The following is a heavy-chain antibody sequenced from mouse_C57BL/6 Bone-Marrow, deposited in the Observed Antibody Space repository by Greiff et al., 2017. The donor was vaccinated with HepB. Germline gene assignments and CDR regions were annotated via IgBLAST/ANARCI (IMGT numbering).Heavy chain of an antibody. CDR1: GYAFSSSW. J-gene: IGHJ4*01. CDR2: IYPGDGDT. D-gene: IGHD5-1*01. CDR3: ARRVPGYAMDY. Sequence: QVQLQQSGPELVKPGASVKISCKASGYAFSSSWMNWVKQRPGKGLEWIGRIYPGDGDTNYNGKFKGKATLTADKSSSTAYMQLSSLTSEDSAVYFFARRVPGYAMDYWGQGTSVTVSS. V-gene: IGHV1-82*01.